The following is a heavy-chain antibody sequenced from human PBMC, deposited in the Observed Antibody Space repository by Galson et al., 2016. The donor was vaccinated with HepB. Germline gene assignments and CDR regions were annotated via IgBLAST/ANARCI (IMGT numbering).Heavy chain of an antibody. Sequence: TLSLTCTVSGGSISSGGYFWSWIRQHPGKDLAWIGYIYYTGNTDYNPSLKSRVTMSVDTSKNQFSLKLNSVTAADQAVYYCARGPANWGRGYFDRWGQGATVIVTS. D-gene: IGHD7-27*01. CDR2: IYYTGNT. J-gene: IGHJ4*02. CDR3: ARGPANWGRGYFDR. CDR1: GGSISSGGYF. V-gene: IGHV4-31*03.